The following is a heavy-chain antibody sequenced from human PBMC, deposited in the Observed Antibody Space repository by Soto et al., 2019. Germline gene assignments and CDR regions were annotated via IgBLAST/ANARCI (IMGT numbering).Heavy chain of an antibody. CDR3: ASSFNNNGPGWGRPCDY. D-gene: IGHD3-10*01. V-gene: IGHV3-48*04. CDR2: ISSSSVGI. CDR1: GFTFNTYN. Sequence: GGSLRLSCAASGFTFNTYNMNWVRQAPGKGLEWVSYISSSSVGIDYADSVKGRFTISRDNAKNSLYLQMNSLRAEDTAVYYCASSFNNNGPGWGRPCDYWGQGILVTVSS. J-gene: IGHJ4*02.